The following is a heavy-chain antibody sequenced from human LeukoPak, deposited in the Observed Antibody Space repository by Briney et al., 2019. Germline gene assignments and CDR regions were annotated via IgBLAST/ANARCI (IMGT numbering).Heavy chain of an antibody. Sequence: SETLSLTCAVSGGSISSSNWWSWVRPLPGKGLEWIGEIYHSGSTNYNPSLKSRVTISVDKSKNQFSLKLSSVTAADTAVYYCARSQNYYGSGDYWGQGTLVTVSS. J-gene: IGHJ4*02. D-gene: IGHD3-10*01. V-gene: IGHV4-4*02. CDR2: IYHSGST. CDR3: ARSQNYYGSGDY. CDR1: GGSISSSNW.